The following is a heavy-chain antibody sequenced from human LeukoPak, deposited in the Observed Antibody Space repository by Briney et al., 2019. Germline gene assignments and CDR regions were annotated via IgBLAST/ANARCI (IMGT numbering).Heavy chain of an antibody. V-gene: IGHV4-39*01. D-gene: IGHD2-21*02. CDR2: IYYSGST. Sequence: SETLSLTCTVSGGSISSSSYYWGWIRQPPGKGLEWIGSIYYSGSTYYNPSLKSRVTISVDTSKNQFSLKLSSVTAADTAVYYRARHAYCGGDCYHDFDYWGQGTLVTVSS. CDR1: GGSISSSSYY. J-gene: IGHJ4*02. CDR3: ARHAYCGGDCYHDFDY.